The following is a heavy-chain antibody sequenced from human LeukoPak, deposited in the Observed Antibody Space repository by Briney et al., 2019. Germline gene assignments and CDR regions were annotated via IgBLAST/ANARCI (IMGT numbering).Heavy chain of an antibody. CDR1: GGSISSYY. D-gene: IGHD3-10*01. Sequence: SETLSLTCTVSGGSISSYYWSWIRQPPGKGLEWIGYIYYSGSTNYNPSLKSRVTISVDTSKNQFSLKLSSVTAADTAVYYCARDVRNYYGSGSYSYFDYWGQGTLVTVSS. CDR2: IYYSGST. V-gene: IGHV4-59*01. J-gene: IGHJ4*02. CDR3: ARDVRNYYGSGSYSYFDY.